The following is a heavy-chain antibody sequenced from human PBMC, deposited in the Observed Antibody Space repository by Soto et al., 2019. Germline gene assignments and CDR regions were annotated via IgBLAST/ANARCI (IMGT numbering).Heavy chain of an antibody. CDR3: AKAAVGYSSGWYLDY. D-gene: IGHD6-19*01. Sequence: SLRLSCAASGFTFDDYAMHWVRQAPGKGLEWVSGISWNSGSIGYADSVKGRFTISRDNAKNSLYLQMNSLRAEDTALYYCAKAAVGYSSGWYLDYWGQGTLVTVSS. CDR2: ISWNSGSI. J-gene: IGHJ4*02. CDR1: GFTFDDYA. V-gene: IGHV3-9*01.